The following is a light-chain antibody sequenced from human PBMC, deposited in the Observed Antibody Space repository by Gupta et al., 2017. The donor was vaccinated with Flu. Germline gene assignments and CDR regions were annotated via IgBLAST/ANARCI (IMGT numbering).Light chain of an antibody. CDR2: EKN. CDR1: SSNSGNNY. Sequence: SVSPQPSSFSTAPGQNVTISCSGSSSNSGNNYVSWNQQLPGTAPNLLIDEKNKRPSGIPDRFSGSKSGTSATLGITGRKTGDEADDGGTGDSSRWVFGGGTKLSVL. V-gene: IGLV1-51*02. J-gene: IGLJ3*02. CDR3: GTGDSSRWV.